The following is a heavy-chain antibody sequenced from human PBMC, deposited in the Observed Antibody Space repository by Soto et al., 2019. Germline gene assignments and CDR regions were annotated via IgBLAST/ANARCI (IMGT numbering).Heavy chain of an antibody. V-gene: IGHV1-2*04. J-gene: IGHJ4*02. D-gene: IGHD6-19*01. Sequence: QVQLVQSGAEVKKPGASVKVSCKASGYSFTVYYIHWVRQAPGQGLEWMGWINPNSGGTNYAQKFQGWVTMTRDTSISTAYMELSRLRSDDTAVYYCARDVPGRRAVAGTGDLDYWGQGTLVTVSS. CDR3: ARDVPGRRAVAGTGDLDY. CDR1: GYSFTVYY. CDR2: INPNSGGT.